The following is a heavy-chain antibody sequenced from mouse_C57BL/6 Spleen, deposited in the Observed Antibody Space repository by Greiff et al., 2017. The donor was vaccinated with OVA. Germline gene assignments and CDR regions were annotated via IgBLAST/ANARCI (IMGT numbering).Heavy chain of an antibody. CDR2: IDPSDSYT. CDR1: GYTFTSYW. CDR3: ARRGVTTSAWFAY. D-gene: IGHD2-2*01. V-gene: IGHV1-50*01. Sequence: VQLQQPGAELVKPGASVKLSCKASGYTFTSYWMQWVNQRPGQGLEWIGEIDPSDSYTNYNQKFKGKATLTVDTSSSTAYMQLSSLTSEDSAVYYCARRGVTTSAWFAYWGQGTLVTVSA. J-gene: IGHJ3*01.